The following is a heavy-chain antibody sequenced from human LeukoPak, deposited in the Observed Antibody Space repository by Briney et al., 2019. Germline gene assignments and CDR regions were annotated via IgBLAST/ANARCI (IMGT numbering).Heavy chain of an antibody. J-gene: IGHJ5*02. V-gene: IGHV1-46*01. CDR3: VTDSNTNSLADP. Sequence: ASVKASCKPSGYTFTTYFIHWVRQAPGQGLQWMGIINPSRGASTYAQKFQGRVTLTRDTSTSTVYMDLSSLTSEDTAVYYCVTDSNTNSLADPWGQGTLVTVSS. CDR1: GYTFTTYF. CDR2: INPSRGAS. D-gene: IGHD2-2*01.